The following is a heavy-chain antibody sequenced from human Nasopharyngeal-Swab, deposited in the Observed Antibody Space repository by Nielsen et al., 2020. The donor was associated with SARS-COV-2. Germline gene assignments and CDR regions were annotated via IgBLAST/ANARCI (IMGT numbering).Heavy chain of an antibody. D-gene: IGHD5-24*01. CDR2: ISYSGST. V-gene: IGHV4-59*01. J-gene: IGHJ4*02. Sequence: GSLRLSCTVSGDSISSYSWNWIRQPPGKGLEWIGYISYSGSTIYNPSLRSRVTISVGMSKKQISLRLSSVTAADTAVFYCARESDGYNNYFNSWGQGTLVTVSS. CDR1: GDSISSYS. CDR3: ARESDGYNNYFNS.